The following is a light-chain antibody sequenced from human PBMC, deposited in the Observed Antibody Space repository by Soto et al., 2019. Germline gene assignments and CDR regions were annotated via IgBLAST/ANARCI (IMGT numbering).Light chain of an antibody. V-gene: IGKV3-20*01. J-gene: IGKJ1*01. Sequence: DIVLTQSPGTLSLSPGERATLSCRASQSVSSNFLAWYQQKPGQAPRLLFYGASSRATDIPGRFSGSGSGTDFTLTISRLEPEDFAVYYCHHSGSPPWTFGQGTKVEIK. CDR1: QSVSSNF. CDR2: GAS. CDR3: HHSGSPPWT.